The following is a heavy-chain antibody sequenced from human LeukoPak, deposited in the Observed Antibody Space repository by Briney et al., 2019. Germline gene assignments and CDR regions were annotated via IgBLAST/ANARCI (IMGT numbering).Heavy chain of an antibody. Sequence: PGGSLRLSCAASGFTFSTYWMTWVRQAPGNGLEWVSSISSSSSYIYYADSVKGRFTISRDNAKNSLYLQMNSLRAEDTAVYYCARVSAEQVVTAILGRIDYWGRGTLVTVSS. J-gene: IGHJ4*02. CDR1: GFTFSTYW. D-gene: IGHD2-21*02. CDR2: ISSSSSYI. CDR3: ARVSAEQVVTAILGRIDY. V-gene: IGHV3-21*01.